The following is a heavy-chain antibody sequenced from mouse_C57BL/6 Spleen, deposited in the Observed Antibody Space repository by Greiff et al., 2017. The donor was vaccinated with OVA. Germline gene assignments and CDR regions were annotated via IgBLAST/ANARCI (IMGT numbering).Heavy chain of an antibody. Sequence: VQLKQSGAELVKPGASVKLSCTASGFTITDYYMHWVKQRTEQGLEWIGRIDPEDGETKYAPNFQGKATITADTSSNTAYLQLSSLTSEDTAVYYCTLERDGYRFAYWGQGALVTVSA. V-gene: IGHV14-2*01. CDR1: GFTITDYY. J-gene: IGHJ3*01. CDR3: TLERDGYRFAY. CDR2: IDPEDGET. D-gene: IGHD2-3*01.